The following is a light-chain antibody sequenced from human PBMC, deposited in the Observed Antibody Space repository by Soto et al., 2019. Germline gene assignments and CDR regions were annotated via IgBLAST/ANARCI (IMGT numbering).Light chain of an antibody. V-gene: IGKV3-20*01. CDR2: DAS. CDR1: QDILDN. J-gene: IGKJ1*01. Sequence: EVVLTQSPATLSLSPGEGATLSCRASQDILDNLAWYQQKPGQAPRLLIYDASKRATGIPARFSGSGSGTDFTLTISRLEPEDFAVYYCQQYGSSGTFGQGTKVDIK. CDR3: QQYGSSGT.